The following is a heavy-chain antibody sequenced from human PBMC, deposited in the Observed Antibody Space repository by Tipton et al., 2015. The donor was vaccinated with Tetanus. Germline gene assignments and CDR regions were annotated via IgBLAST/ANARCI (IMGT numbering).Heavy chain of an antibody. Sequence: SLRLSCAGSGFTFSDYGIHWVRQAPGKGLEWAAVISYDGRNKNYRDSVKGRFTLSRDNSKSTVYLQMNSLRPDDTAVYYCAKDLLGSVDRGSNYFDYWGQGTRVTVSS. CDR1: GFTFSDYG. D-gene: IGHD3-10*01. J-gene: IGHJ4*02. CDR3: AKDLLGSVDRGSNYFDY. CDR2: ISYDGRNK. V-gene: IGHV3-30*18.